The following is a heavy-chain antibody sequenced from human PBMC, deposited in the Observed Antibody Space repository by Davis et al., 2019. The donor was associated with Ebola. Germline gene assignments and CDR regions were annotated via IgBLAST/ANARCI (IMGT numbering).Heavy chain of an antibody. Sequence: SETLSLTCTVSGGSISSYYWSWIRQPPGKGLEWIGYIYYSGSTNYNPSLKSRVTISVDTSKNQFSLKLSSVTAADTAMYYCARTPGVTTVTKYYFDYWGQGTLVTVSS. D-gene: IGHD4-17*01. CDR3: ARTPGVTTVTKYYFDY. V-gene: IGHV4-59*01. CDR1: GGSISSYY. CDR2: IYYSGST. J-gene: IGHJ4*02.